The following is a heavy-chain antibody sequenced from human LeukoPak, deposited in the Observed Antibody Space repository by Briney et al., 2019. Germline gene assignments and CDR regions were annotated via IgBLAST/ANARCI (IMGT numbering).Heavy chain of an antibody. V-gene: IGHV3-21*01. CDR2: ISSSNNYI. CDR3: ARRSPNYYFDY. CDR1: GFTFSNYN. Sequence: GGSLRLSCAASGFTFSNYNMNWVRQAPGKGLEWVSSISSSNNYIYYADSVKGRFTISRDNAKNSLYLQMNSLRAEDTAVYCCARRSPNYYFDYWGQGTSVTVSS. J-gene: IGHJ4*02.